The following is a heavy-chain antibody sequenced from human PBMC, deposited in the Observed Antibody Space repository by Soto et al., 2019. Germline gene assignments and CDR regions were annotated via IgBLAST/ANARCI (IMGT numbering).Heavy chain of an antibody. CDR2: IYYSGST. J-gene: IGHJ6*02. CDR1: GGSISSYY. D-gene: IGHD6-25*01. Sequence: SETLSLTCSVSGGSISSYYWSWIRQPPGKGLEWIGYIYYSGSTNYNPSLKSRVTISVDTSKNQFSLKLSSVTAADTAVYYCARRLYYYGMDVWGQGTTVTVSS. V-gene: IGHV4-59*01. CDR3: ARRLYYYGMDV.